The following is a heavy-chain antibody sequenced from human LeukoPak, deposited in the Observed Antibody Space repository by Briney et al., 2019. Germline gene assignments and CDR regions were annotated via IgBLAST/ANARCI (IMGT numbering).Heavy chain of an antibody. V-gene: IGHV4-4*02. CDR2: IYHSGST. Sequence: SGTLSLTCAVSGGSISSSNWWSWVRQPPGKGLEWIGEIYHSGSTNYNPSLKSRVTISVDKSKNQFSLKLSSVTAADTAVYYCAGHLMITFPYYYGMDVWGQGTTVTVSS. D-gene: IGHD3-16*01. J-gene: IGHJ6*02. CDR3: AGHLMITFPYYYGMDV. CDR1: GGSISSSNW.